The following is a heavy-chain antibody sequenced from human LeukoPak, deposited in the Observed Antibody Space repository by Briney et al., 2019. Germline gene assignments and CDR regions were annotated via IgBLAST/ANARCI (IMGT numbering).Heavy chain of an antibody. D-gene: IGHD4-11*01. V-gene: IGHV4-59*08. CDR3: ARHNYSNFVFDY. Sequence: SETLSLTCTVSGGSIGGYYGSWIRQPPGKGLEWIGYIHHSGSTKYNPSLEGRVSMSVDTSKTQFSLKLNSVAAADTAVYNCARHNYSNFVFDYWGQGTLVTVPS. CDR1: GGSIGGYY. J-gene: IGHJ4*02. CDR2: IHHSGST.